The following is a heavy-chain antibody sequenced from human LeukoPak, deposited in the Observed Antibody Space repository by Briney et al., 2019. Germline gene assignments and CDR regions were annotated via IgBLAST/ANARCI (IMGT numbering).Heavy chain of an antibody. J-gene: IGHJ5*02. CDR1: GFTFSSYA. V-gene: IGHV4-59*04. D-gene: IGHD3-10*01. CDR2: IYYDGTT. CDR3: VRQRLWSDL. Sequence: GSLRLSCAASGFTFSSYAMSWIRQPPGKGLEWIGNIYYDGTTYYNPSLKSRVSISVDTSKKQFALSLSSVTAADTAVYYCVRQRLWSDLWDQGTLVIVSS.